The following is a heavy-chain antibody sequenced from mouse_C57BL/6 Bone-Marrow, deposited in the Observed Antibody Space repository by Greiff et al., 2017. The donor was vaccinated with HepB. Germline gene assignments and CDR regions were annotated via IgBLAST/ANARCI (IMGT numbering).Heavy chain of an antibody. Sequence: EVKVVESEGGLVQPGSSMKLSCTASGFTFSDYYMAWVRQVPEKGLEWVANINYDGSSTYYLDSLKSRFIISRDNAKNILYLQMSSLKSEDTATYYCARDGGPSFLDYFDYWGQGTTLTVSS. CDR2: INYDGSST. V-gene: IGHV5-16*01. D-gene: IGHD6-1*01. CDR3: ARDGGPSFLDYFDY. J-gene: IGHJ2*01. CDR1: GFTFSDYY.